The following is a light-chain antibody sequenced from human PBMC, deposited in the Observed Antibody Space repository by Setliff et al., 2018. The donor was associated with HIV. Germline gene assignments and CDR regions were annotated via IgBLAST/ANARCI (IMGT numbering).Light chain of an antibody. CDR1: NWDVGGGHRY. V-gene: IGLV2-14*01. Sequence: QSVLTQPASVSGSPGQSITISCTGTNWDVGGGHRYVSWYQHFPGKAPKLVIYEVNTRPSGVSSRFSGSKSGNTASLTISGLQAEDEADYYCCSYTSSTPLYVFGTGTKVTVL. CDR3: CSYTSSTPLYV. CDR2: EVN. J-gene: IGLJ1*01.